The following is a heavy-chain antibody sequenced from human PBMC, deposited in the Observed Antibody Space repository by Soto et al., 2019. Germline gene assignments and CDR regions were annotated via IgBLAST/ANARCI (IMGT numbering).Heavy chain of an antibody. Sequence: ALVKVACKASCYTFTSYAVHWVRQAPGQRLEWMGWINAGNGNTKYSQKFQGRVTITRDTSASTAYMELSSLRSEDTAVYYCARDTTYGDYVHYYYYGMDVWGQGTTVTVSS. CDR2: INAGNGNT. D-gene: IGHD4-17*01. CDR3: ARDTTYGDYVHYYYYGMDV. J-gene: IGHJ6*02. V-gene: IGHV1-3*01. CDR1: CYTFTSYA.